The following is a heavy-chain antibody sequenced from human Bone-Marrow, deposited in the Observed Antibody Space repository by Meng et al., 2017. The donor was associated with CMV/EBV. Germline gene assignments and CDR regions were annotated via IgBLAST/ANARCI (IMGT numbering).Heavy chain of an antibody. CDR2: IRPGGST. J-gene: IGHJ4*02. D-gene: IGHD5-12*01. CDR3: AKDLATGGYDSDLEY. CDR1: GFTFSSYA. Sequence: ASGFTFSSYAMNWVRQAPGKGLEWVSSIRPGGSTYYADSVKGRFAISRDNSKNTVYLQMNSLRADDTALYYCAKDLATGGYDSDLEYWGQGTLVTVSS. V-gene: IGHV3-23*01.